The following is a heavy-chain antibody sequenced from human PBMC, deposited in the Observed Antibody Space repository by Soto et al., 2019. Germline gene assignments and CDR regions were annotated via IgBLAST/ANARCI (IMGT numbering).Heavy chain of an antibody. J-gene: IGHJ6*02. D-gene: IGHD3-10*01. CDR1: GFTFSNAW. CDR2: IKSKTDGGTT. Sequence: SLRLSCAASGFTFSNAWMSWVRQAPGKGLEWVGRIKSKTDGGTTDYAAPVKGRFTISRDASKNTLYLQMNSLKTEDTAVYYCTTGSTMVRGVIITFYYYYGMDVWGQGTTVTVSS. V-gene: IGHV3-15*01. CDR3: TTGSTMVRGVIITFYYYYGMDV.